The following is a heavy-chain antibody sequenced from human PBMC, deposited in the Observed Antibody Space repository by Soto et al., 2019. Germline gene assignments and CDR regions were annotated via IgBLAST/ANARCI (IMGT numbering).Heavy chain of an antibody. CDR1: GFTFTSSA. CDR2: IVVGSGNT. Sequence: QMQLVQSGPEVKKPGTSVKVSCKASGFTFTSSAMQWVRQARGQRLEWIGWIVVGSGNTNYEQKFQERVTITRNMSTGTAYMELSSLRSDDTAVYYCAAAYGSGSYYNVDFDYWGQGTLVTVSS. D-gene: IGHD3-10*01. V-gene: IGHV1-58*02. J-gene: IGHJ4*02. CDR3: AAAYGSGSYYNVDFDY.